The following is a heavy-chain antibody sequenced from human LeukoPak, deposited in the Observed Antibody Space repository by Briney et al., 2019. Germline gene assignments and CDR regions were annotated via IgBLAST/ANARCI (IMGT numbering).Heavy chain of an antibody. CDR1: GFTFSDYY. CDR2: ISSSGSTI. V-gene: IGHV3-11*01. J-gene: IGHJ4*02. D-gene: IGHD3-22*01. CDR3: ARDDPHYYDSSGYPIGTIDY. Sequence: GGSLRLSCAASGFTFSDYYMSWIRQAPGKGLEWVSYISSSGSTIYYADSVKGRFTISRDNAKNSLYLQMNSLRAEDTAVYYCARDDPHYYDSSGYPIGTIDYWGQGTLVTVSS.